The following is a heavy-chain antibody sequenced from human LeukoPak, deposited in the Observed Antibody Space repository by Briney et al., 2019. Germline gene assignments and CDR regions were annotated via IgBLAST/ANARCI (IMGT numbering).Heavy chain of an antibody. CDR2: FDPEDGET. CDR3: ATRGRVIGYFQH. D-gene: IGHD3-22*01. J-gene: IGHJ1*01. CDR1: GYTLTELS. Sequence: ASVKVSCKVSGYTLTELSMHWVRQAPGKGLEWMGGFDPEDGETIYAQKFQGRVTMTEDTSTDTAYMELSSLRSEDTAVYYCATRGRVIGYFQHWGQGTLVTVSS. V-gene: IGHV1-24*01.